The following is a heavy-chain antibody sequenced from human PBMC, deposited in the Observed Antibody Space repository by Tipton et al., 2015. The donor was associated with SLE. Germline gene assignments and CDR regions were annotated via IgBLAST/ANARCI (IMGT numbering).Heavy chain of an antibody. CDR2: IYYSGST. V-gene: IGHV4-59*01. D-gene: IGHD6-6*01. CDR3: ARDPSSSAYNWFDP. Sequence: TLSLTCTVSGGSISSYSWCCIRQPPGKGLEWIGYIYYSGSTNYNPSLTSRVTISVDTSKNQFSLKLCSVTAADTAGDYCARDPSSSAYNWFDPWGQGTLVTVSS. CDR1: GGSISSYS. J-gene: IGHJ5*02.